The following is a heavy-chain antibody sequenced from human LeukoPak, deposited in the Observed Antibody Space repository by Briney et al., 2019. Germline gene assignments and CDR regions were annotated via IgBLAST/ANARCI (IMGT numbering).Heavy chain of an antibody. V-gene: IGHV5-10-1*01. Sequence: GESLKISCKGSGYSFTSYWISWVRQMPGKGLEWMGRIDPSDSYTNYSPSFQGHVTISADKSISTAYLQWGGLKASDSAMYYCARHGGYCSSTSCNSNWFDPWGQGTLVTVPS. CDR2: IDPSDSYT. J-gene: IGHJ5*02. CDR3: ARHGGYCSSTSCNSNWFDP. D-gene: IGHD2-2*02. CDR1: GYSFTSYW.